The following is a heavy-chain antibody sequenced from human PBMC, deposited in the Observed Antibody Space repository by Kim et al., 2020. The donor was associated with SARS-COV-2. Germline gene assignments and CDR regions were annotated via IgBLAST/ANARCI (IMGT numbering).Heavy chain of an antibody. D-gene: IGHD3-22*01. CDR1: GGTFSSYA. CDR2: IIPIFGTA. CDR3: ARLREVTYYYDSSGYYDY. V-gene: IGHV1-69*13. Sequence: SVKVSCKASGGTFSSYAISWVRQAPGQGLEWMGGIIPIFGTANYAQKFQGRVTITADESTSTAYMELSSVRSEDTAVYYCARLREVTYYYDSSGYYDYWGQGTLVTVSS. J-gene: IGHJ4*02.